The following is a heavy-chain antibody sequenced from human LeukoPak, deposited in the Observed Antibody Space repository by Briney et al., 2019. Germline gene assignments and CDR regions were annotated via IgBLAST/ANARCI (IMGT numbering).Heavy chain of an antibody. Sequence: GGSLRLSCAVSGFTVSSNYMSWVRQAPGKGLEWVSLIYSGGGTYYADSVRGRFTISRDNSKNTLYLQMNSLRAEDTAVYYCAKDVGGRYPYYFDYWGQGTLVTVSS. D-gene: IGHD1-26*01. CDR3: AKDVGGRYPYYFDY. V-gene: IGHV3-53*01. J-gene: IGHJ4*02. CDR1: GFTVSSNY. CDR2: IYSGGGT.